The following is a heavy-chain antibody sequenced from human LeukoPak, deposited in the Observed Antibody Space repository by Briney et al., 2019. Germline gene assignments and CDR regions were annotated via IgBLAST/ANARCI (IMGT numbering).Heavy chain of an antibody. CDR1: GFTFGDYA. J-gene: IGHJ4*02. V-gene: IGHV3-49*03. Sequence: GRSLRLSCTGSGFTFGDYAMSWFRQAPGKGLEWVAFVRSTAYGGTIDYAASVKGRFIISRDDSTSIAYLQMNSLKTEDTAVYFCSKGGYDRSGYYSVFGYWGQGTLVTVSS. D-gene: IGHD3-22*01. CDR2: VRSTAYGGTI. CDR3: SKGGYDRSGYYSVFGY.